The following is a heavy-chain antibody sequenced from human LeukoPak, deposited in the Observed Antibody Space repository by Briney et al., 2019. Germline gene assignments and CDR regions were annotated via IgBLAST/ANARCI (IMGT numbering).Heavy chain of an antibody. CDR3: ATYSTRNAREFQS. J-gene: IGHJ1*01. CDR1: GFTFSDYW. D-gene: IGHD4-11*01. V-gene: IGHV3-74*01. Sequence: GGSLRLSCAASGFTFSDYWMHWVRQVPGKGLLWVSRISSDGSHTNYADSVKGRFTISRDNAKNTLYLQMNSLRVEDTAVYYCATYSTRNAREFQSWGQGTLVTVSS. CDR2: ISSDGSHT.